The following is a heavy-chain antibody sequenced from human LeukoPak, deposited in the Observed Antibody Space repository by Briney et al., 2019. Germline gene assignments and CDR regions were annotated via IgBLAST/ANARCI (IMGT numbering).Heavy chain of an antibody. CDR1: GFTFSSYA. D-gene: IGHD2-15*01. V-gene: IGHV3-23*01. CDR3: AKKRGGSCYWGVDV. J-gene: IGHJ6*02. CDR2: ISYNGAST. Sequence: GGSLRLSCAASGFTFSSYAMSWVRQAPGKGLEWVSGISYNGASTYYADSVKGRFTISRDNSKNTLYLQMNSLRAEETAVYYCAKKRGGSCYWGVDVWGQGTTVTVSS.